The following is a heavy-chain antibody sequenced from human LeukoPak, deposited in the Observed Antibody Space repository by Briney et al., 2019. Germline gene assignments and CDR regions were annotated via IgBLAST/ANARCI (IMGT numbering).Heavy chain of an antibody. CDR1: GGSISSYY. Sequence: SETLSLTCAVSGGSISSYYWSWIRQPPGKGLEWIGYIYYSGSTNHNPSLKSRVTISVDTSKNQFSLKLSSVTAADTAVYYCARSPYDFWSGYYPTWFDPWGQGTLVTVSS. CDR3: ARSPYDFWSGYYPTWFDP. J-gene: IGHJ5*02. D-gene: IGHD3-3*01. V-gene: IGHV4-59*01. CDR2: IYYSGST.